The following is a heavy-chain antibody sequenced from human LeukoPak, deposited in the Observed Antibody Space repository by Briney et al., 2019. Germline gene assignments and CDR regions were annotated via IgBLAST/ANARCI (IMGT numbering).Heavy chain of an antibody. V-gene: IGHV3-23*01. CDR2: ISGSGDST. Sequence: GGSLRLSCGVSGFTFSNHAMSCVPQAPGKALEWGSVISGSGDSTFYADSVTGRFTISRDNSKNTLFLQVNTLRAEDTALYYCAKDQRPHSTLVSGTYFDYWGHGTLVSVSS. CDR3: AKDQRPHSTLVSGTYFDY. J-gene: IGHJ4*01. D-gene: IGHD6-19*01. CDR1: GFTFSNHA.